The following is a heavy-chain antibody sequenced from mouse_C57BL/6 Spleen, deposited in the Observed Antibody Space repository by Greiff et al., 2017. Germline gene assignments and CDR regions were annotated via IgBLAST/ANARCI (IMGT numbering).Heavy chain of an antibody. V-gene: IGHV1-52*01. CDR1: GYTFTSYW. D-gene: IGHD2-4*01. J-gene: IGHJ2*01. CDR2: IDPSDSET. Sequence: QVQLQQPGAELVRPGSSVKLSCKASGYTFTSYWMHWVKQRPIQGLEWIGNIDPSDSETHYNQKFKDKATLTVDKSSSTAYMQLSSLTSEDSAVYYCARGLYYYDGYYLDYWGQGTTLTVSS. CDR3: ARGLYYYDGYYLDY.